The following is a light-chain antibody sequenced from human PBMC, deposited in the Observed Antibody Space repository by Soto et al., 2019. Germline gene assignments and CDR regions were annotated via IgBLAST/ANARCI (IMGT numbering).Light chain of an antibody. CDR1: QSLLQSDGNNY. Sequence: DIVMTQSPLSLPVTPGEPASISCRSNQSLLQSDGNNYLDWYLQKPGQSPRLLIYLGSHRASGVPDRFSGSVSGTDFPLRITRVEAEDVGVYYCMQALQTWTFGQGTKVEIK. CDR2: LGS. J-gene: IGKJ1*01. CDR3: MQALQTWT. V-gene: IGKV2-28*01.